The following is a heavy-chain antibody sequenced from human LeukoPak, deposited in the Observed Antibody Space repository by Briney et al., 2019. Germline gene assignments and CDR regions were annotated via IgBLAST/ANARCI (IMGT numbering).Heavy chain of an antibody. V-gene: IGHV4-31*03. CDR1: GGSISSGSHY. CDR2: IYYSGIT. CDR3: ARDRGPAAGGTYFDC. Sequence: SETLSLTCTVSGGSISSGSHYWSWIRQHPEKGLEWIGYIYYSGITYYNPSLKSRVTISVDTSKNQFSLKLTSVTAADTAVYYCARDRGPAAGGTYFDCWGQGTLVTVSS. J-gene: IGHJ4*02. D-gene: IGHD6-13*01.